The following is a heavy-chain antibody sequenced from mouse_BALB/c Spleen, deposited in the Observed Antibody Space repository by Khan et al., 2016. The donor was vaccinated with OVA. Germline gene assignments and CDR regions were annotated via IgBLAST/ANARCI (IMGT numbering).Heavy chain of an antibody. CDR1: GYSITSGYF. CDR2: IRYDGDY. CDR3: GRGGSSGPAWFTS. V-gene: IGHV3-6*01. D-gene: IGHD3-1*01. J-gene: IGHJ3*01. Sequence: EVQLQESGPGLVKPSQSLSLTCSVTGYSITSGYFWNWIRQFPGNKLEWMGYIRYDGDYNYNPSLKNRISIIRDTSKNQFFLRLNSVTPEDTATYFFGRGGSSGPAWFTSWGQGTLLTVSA.